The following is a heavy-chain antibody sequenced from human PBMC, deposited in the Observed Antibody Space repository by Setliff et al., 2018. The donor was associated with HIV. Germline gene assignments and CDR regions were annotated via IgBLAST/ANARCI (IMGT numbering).Heavy chain of an antibody. V-gene: IGHV4-34*01. CDR2: INHSGST. Sequence: PSETLSLTCAVYGGSFSGYYWSWIRQPPGKGLEWIGEINHSGSTNYNMSLWSRVTISLDASRNQFSLELISVTAADTAVYYCTAGHYGPNPWGQGTPVTAPQ. CDR3: TAGHYGPNP. D-gene: IGHD3-10*01. CDR1: GGSFSGYY. J-gene: IGHJ5*01.